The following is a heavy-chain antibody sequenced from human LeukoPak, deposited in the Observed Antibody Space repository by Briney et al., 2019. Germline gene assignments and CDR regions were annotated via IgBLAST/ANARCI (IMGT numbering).Heavy chain of an antibody. D-gene: IGHD3-22*01. CDR1: GFTFSSYS. Sequence: GGSLRLSCAASGFTFSSYSMNWVRQAPGKGLEWVSSISSSSSYIYYADSVKGRFTISRDNAKNSLYLQMNSLRAEDTAVYYCARDLVRYYYDSSGYFAAPIDYWGQGTLVTVSS. V-gene: IGHV3-21*01. CDR2: ISSSSSYI. CDR3: ARDLVRYYYDSSGYFAAPIDY. J-gene: IGHJ4*02.